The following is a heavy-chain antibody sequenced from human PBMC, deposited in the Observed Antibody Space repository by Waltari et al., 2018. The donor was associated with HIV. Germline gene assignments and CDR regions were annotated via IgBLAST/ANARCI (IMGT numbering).Heavy chain of an antibody. Sequence: EVQLVESGGGLVKPGGSLRLSCSASGFTFSSYSINWVRQAPGKGLEWVSSISSSSSYIYYADSVKGRFTISRDNAKNSLYLQMNSLRAEDTAVYYCAREKEWCNAFDIWGQGTMVTVSS. J-gene: IGHJ3*02. CDR2: ISSSSSYI. D-gene: IGHD2-8*02. CDR3: AREKEWCNAFDI. V-gene: IGHV3-21*01. CDR1: GFTFSSYS.